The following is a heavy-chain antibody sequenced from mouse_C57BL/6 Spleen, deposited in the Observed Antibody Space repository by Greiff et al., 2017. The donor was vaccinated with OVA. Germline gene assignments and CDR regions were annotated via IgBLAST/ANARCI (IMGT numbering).Heavy chain of an antibody. V-gene: IGHV1-19*01. CDR2: INPYNGGT. Sequence: LVEPGASVKMSCKASGYTFTDYYMNWVKQSHGKSLEWIGVINPYNGGTSYNQKFKGKATLTVDKSSSTAYMELNSLTSEDSAVYYCARTYSNLYYYAMDYWGQGTSVTVSS. CDR1: GYTFTDYY. J-gene: IGHJ4*01. CDR3: ARTYSNLYYYAMDY. D-gene: IGHD2-5*01.